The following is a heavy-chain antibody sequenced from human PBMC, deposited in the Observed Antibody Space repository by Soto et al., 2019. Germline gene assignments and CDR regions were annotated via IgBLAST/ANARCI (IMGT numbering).Heavy chain of an antibody. CDR2: FDPEDGET. CDR3: ATAGKENDY. Sequence: ASVKVSCKVSGYTLTELSMHWVRQAPGKGLEWMGGFDPEDGETIYAQKFQGRVTMTEETSTDTAYMELSSLRSEDTAAYYCATAGKENDYWGKGTLVTVSS. CDR1: GYTLTELS. J-gene: IGHJ4*02. V-gene: IGHV1-24*01.